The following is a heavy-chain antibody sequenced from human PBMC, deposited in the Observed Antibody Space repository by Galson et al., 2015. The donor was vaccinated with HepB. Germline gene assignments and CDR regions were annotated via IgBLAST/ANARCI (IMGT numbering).Heavy chain of an antibody. D-gene: IGHD6-13*01. Sequence: CAISGDSVSSNSAAWNWIRQSPSRGLEWLGRTYYRSKWYNDYAVSVKSRITINPDTSKNQFSLRLNSVTPEDTAVYYCARADGQQLPYYYGMDVWGQGTTVTVSS. CDR2: TYYRSKWYN. CDR1: GDSVSSNSAA. V-gene: IGHV6-1*01. J-gene: IGHJ6*02. CDR3: ARADGQQLPYYYGMDV.